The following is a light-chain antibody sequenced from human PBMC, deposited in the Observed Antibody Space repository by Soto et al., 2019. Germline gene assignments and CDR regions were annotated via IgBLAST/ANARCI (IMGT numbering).Light chain of an antibody. CDR2: GAS. J-gene: IGKJ2*01. V-gene: IGKV3-20*01. Sequence: EIGLTQSPGTLSLSPGEGATLSCRASQSVNSNYFAWYQQKPGQAPRLLIYGASNRATGIPDRFSGSGSGTESTLFISRLEPEDFAVYYCQQYGSAYTFGKGTKLEIK. CDR1: QSVNSNY. CDR3: QQYGSAYT.